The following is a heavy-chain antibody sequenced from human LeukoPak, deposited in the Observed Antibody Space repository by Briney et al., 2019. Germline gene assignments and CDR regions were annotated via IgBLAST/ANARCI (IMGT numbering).Heavy chain of an antibody. CDR2: IFYTGDS. CDR1: GDSVSGYY. V-gene: IGHV4-59*08. J-gene: IGHJ4*02. Sequence: SETLSLTCSVSGDSVSGYYWSWIRQPPGKGLEWIGYIFYTGDSNHNPSFKSRVSISLDTSKDQISLKLSSVTAADTAVYYCARHRFASPLDSWGQGTLVTVSS. D-gene: IGHD2-21*01. CDR3: ARHRFASPLDS.